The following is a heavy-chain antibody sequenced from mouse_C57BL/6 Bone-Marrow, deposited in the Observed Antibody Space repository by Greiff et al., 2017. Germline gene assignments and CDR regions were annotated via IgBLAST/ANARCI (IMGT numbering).Heavy chain of an antibody. Sequence: VQLKESGAELVRPGASVKLSCTASGFNIKDDYMHWVKQRPEQGLEWIGWIDPENGDTEYASKFQGKATITADTSSNTAYLQLSSLTSEDTAVYYCTSYDYEGPWFAYWGQGTLVTVSA. D-gene: IGHD2-4*01. CDR2: IDPENGDT. V-gene: IGHV14-4*01. CDR1: GFNIKDDY. J-gene: IGHJ3*01. CDR3: TSYDYEGPWFAY.